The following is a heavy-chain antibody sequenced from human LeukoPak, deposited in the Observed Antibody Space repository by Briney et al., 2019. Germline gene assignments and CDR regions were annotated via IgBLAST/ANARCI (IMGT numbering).Heavy chain of an antibody. Sequence: GGSLRLSCAASGFTFSSYGMHWVRQAPGKGLEWVAFIRYDGGNKYYADSVKGRFTISRDNSKNTLYLQMNSLRAEDTAVYYCAKLFDSSGFDYWGQGTLVTVSS. V-gene: IGHV3-30*02. D-gene: IGHD3-22*01. J-gene: IGHJ4*02. CDR2: IRYDGGNK. CDR3: AKLFDSSGFDY. CDR1: GFTFSSYG.